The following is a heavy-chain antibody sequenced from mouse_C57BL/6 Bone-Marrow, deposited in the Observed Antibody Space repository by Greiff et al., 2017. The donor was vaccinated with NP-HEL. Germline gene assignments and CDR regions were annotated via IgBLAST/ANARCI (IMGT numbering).Heavy chain of an antibody. CDR2: INPNNGGT. D-gene: IGHD2-4*01. CDR3: AKGGIYDYDGYFDV. J-gene: IGHJ1*03. CDR1: GYTFTDYY. V-gene: IGHV1-26*01. Sequence: VQLQQSGPELVKPGASVKISCKASGYTFTDYYMNWVKQRHGKSLEWIGDINPNNGGTSYNQKFKGKATLTVDKSSSTAYMELRRLTSEDSAVYYCAKGGIYDYDGYFDVWGTGTTVTVSS.